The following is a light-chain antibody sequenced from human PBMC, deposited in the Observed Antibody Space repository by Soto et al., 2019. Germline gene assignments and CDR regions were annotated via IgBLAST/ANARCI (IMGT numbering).Light chain of an antibody. CDR2: GAS. CDR1: QSVSSY. V-gene: IGKV3-20*01. Sequence: ETVLTQSPATLSLSPGERATLSCRASQSVSSYLAWYQQKPGQAPRLLIYGASSRATGIPDRFSGGGSGTDFTLTISRLEPEDFAVYYCQQYNYSPWTYGQGTKVDI. CDR3: QQYNYSPWT. J-gene: IGKJ1*01.